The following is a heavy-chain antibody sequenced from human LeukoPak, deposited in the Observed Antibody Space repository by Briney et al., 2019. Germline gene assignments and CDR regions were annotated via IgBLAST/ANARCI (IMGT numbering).Heavy chain of an antibody. J-gene: IGHJ4*02. Sequence: GGSLRLSCAASGFTFSSYGMHWVRLAPGKGLEWVAVISYDGSNKYYADSVKGRFTISRDNSKNTLYLQMNSLRAEDTAVYYCAKDGDGSAGYWGQGTLVTVSS. CDR1: GFTFSSYG. D-gene: IGHD3-10*01. V-gene: IGHV3-30*18. CDR3: AKDGDGSAGY. CDR2: ISYDGSNK.